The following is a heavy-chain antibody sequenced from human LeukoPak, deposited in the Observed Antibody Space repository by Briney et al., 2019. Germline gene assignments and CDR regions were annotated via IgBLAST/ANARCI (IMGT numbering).Heavy chain of an antibody. D-gene: IGHD5-18*01. CDR1: GYSISSGYY. CDR2: IYHDGST. CDR3: ARRVSAAMFTIEH. V-gene: IGHV4-38-2*01. J-gene: IGHJ4*02. Sequence: SETLSLTCAVSGYSISSGYYWGWTRQPPGKGLESIGSIYHDGSTYYNPSLKSRVTISVDTSKNQFSLKLSSVTAADTAVYYCARRVSAAMFTIEHWGQGTLVTVSP.